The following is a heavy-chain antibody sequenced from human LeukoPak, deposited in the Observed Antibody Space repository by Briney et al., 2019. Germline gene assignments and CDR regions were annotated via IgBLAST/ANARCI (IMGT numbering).Heavy chain of an antibody. Sequence: PSETLSLTCTVSGGSISSSTYYWGWIRQPPGKGLELIGSVSYSGSTYYNPSLKSRATISLDTSKNQFSLKLSSVTAADTAVYYCARQMMDSSAFDYWGQGTLVTVPS. V-gene: IGHV4-39*01. CDR3: ARQMMDSSAFDY. CDR1: GGSISSSTYY. J-gene: IGHJ4*02. D-gene: IGHD3-22*01. CDR2: VSYSGST.